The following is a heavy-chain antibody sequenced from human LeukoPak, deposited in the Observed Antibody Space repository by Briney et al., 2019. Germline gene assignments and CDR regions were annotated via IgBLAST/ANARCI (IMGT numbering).Heavy chain of an antibody. V-gene: IGHV3-66*01. CDR2: TYGDGST. J-gene: IGHJ2*01. CDR3: ASRGRGHRNWYFDL. D-gene: IGHD1-14*01. CDR1: GFTVSGNY. Sequence: GGSLRLSCAASGFTVSGNYMTWVRQAPGKGLEWVSVTYGDGSTSYADSVKDRFTISRDISKNTFFLQMNNLRAEDTAVYYCASRGRGHRNWYFDLWGRGTLVTVSS.